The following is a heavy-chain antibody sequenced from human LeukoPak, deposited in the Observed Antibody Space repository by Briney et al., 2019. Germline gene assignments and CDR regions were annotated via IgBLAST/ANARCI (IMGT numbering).Heavy chain of an antibody. D-gene: IGHD2-15*01. CDR2: INPSGGST. J-gene: IGHJ4*02. CDR1: GYTFTSYY. Sequence: ASVKVSCKASGYTFTSYYLHWVRQAPGQGLEWMGIINPSGGSTSYAQKFQGRVTMTRDMSTSTVYMELSSLRSEDTAVYYCARSPFVWWEPFDYWGQGTLVTVSS. CDR3: ARSPFVWWEPFDY. V-gene: IGHV1-46*01.